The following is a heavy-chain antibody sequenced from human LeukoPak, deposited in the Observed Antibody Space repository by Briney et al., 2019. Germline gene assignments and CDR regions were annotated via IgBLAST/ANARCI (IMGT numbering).Heavy chain of an antibody. V-gene: IGHV4-39*01. CDR1: NGSIISSTYY. D-gene: IGHD6-13*01. CDR3: ARPRRAASLTPDVFDI. J-gene: IGHJ3*02. Sequence: SETLALTCTVSNGSIISSTYYWGWLRQPPGKGLEWIGSIYYSASTYYNPSLKSRVTISVDTSKNQFSLKLSSVTAADTAVYYWARPRRAASLTPDVFDIWGQGTMVTVSS. CDR2: IYYSAST.